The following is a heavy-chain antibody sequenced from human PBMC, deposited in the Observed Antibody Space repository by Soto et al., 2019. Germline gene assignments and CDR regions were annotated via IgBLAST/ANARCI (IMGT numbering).Heavy chain of an antibody. Sequence: GGSLRLSCAASGFTFSSYAMHWVRQAPGKGLEYVSAISSNGGSTYYANSVKGRFTISRDNSKNTLYLQMGSLRAEDMAVYYCARDGITTHEGAFDIWGQGT. D-gene: IGHD3-16*01. CDR1: GFTFSSYA. V-gene: IGHV3-64*01. CDR2: ISSNGGST. CDR3: ARDGITTHEGAFDI. J-gene: IGHJ3*02.